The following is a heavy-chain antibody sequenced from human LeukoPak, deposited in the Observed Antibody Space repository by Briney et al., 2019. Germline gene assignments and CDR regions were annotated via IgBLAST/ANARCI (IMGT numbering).Heavy chain of an antibody. V-gene: IGHV1-24*01. CDR1: GYTLTELS. Sequence: ASVKVSCKVSGYTLTELSMHWVRQAPGKGLEWMGGFDPEDGETIYAQKFQGRVTMTEDTSTDTAYMELSSLRSEDTAVYYCATSQASSGYSLAHDYWGQGTLVTVSS. D-gene: IGHD3-22*01. J-gene: IGHJ4*02. CDR3: ATSQASSGYSLAHDY. CDR2: FDPEDGET.